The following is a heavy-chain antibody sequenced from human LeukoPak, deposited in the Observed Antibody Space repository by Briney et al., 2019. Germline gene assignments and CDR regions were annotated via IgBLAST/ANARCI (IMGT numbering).Heavy chain of an antibody. CDR1: GGTFISYA. Sequence: ASXKVSCKASGGTFISYAISWVRQAPGQGLEWMGRINPNSGGTNYAQKFQGRVTMTRDTSISTAFMELSRLRSDDTAVYYCARDFPTSIAAAGTDYWGQGTLVTVSS. CDR2: INPNSGGT. V-gene: IGHV1-2*06. CDR3: ARDFPTSIAAAGTDY. J-gene: IGHJ4*02. D-gene: IGHD6-13*01.